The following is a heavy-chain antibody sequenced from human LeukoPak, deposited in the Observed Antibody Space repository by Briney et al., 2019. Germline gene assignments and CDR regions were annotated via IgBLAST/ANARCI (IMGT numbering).Heavy chain of an antibody. CDR1: GGSISSSSYY. D-gene: IGHD3-22*01. V-gene: IGHV4-39*01. CDR3: ARITMIVVVNLGWFDP. Sequence: KPSETLSLTCTVSGGSISSSSYYWGWIRQPPGKGLEWIGSIYYSGSTYYNPSLKSRVTISVDTSKNQFSLKLSSVTAADTAVYYCARITMIVVVNLGWFDPWGQGTLVTVSS. J-gene: IGHJ5*02. CDR2: IYYSGST.